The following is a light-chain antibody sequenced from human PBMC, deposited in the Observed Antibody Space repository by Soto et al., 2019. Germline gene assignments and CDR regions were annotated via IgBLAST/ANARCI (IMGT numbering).Light chain of an antibody. CDR3: QSYDSSLSAVV. Sequence: SVLTQPPSVSWAPGQRVTISCTGSSSNIGAGYDVHWYQQLPGTAPKLLSYGNSNRPSWVPDRFSSSKSGTSASLAIAGLQAEDEADYYGQSYDSSLSAVVFGGGTEVTVL. V-gene: IGLV1-40*01. CDR2: GNS. J-gene: IGLJ2*01. CDR1: SSNIGAGYD.